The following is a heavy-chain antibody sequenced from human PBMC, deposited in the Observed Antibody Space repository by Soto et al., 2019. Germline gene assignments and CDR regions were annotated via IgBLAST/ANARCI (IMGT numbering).Heavy chain of an antibody. Sequence: QVQLQESGPGLVKPSETLSLTCTVSGGTSSRYYWSWIRQPPGKGLEWIGYMYNTGSTVYNPSFKRRVNISVDTSKNQFALKLNSVTAADTAVYYCARDLWGYCGTDCYPLDVWGQGTTVTVSS. D-gene: IGHD2-21*02. CDR3: ARDLWGYCGTDCYPLDV. CDR2: MYNTGST. J-gene: IGHJ6*02. CDR1: GGTSSRYY. V-gene: IGHV4-59*12.